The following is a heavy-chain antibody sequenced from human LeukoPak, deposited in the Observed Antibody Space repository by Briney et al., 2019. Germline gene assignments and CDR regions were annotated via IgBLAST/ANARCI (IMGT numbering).Heavy chain of an antibody. J-gene: IGHJ3*02. CDR2: ISSSSSTI. Sequence: PGGSLRLSCAASGFTFSSYSMNWVRQAPGKGLEWVSYISSSSSTIYYADSVKGRFTVSRDNAKNSLYLQMNSLRAEDTAVYYCARGGSYRRNAFDIWGQGTMVTVSS. CDR3: ARGGSYRRNAFDI. V-gene: IGHV3-48*01. CDR1: GFTFSSYS. D-gene: IGHD1-1*01.